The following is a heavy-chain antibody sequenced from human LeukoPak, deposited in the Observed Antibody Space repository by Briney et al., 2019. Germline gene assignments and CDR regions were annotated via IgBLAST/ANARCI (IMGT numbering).Heavy chain of an antibody. D-gene: IGHD5-18*01. CDR2: IYSNGAT. CDR1: GFTFSSYA. V-gene: IGHV3-66*01. Sequence: GGSLRLSCAVSGFTFSSYAMSWVRQAPGKGLEWVSVIYSNGATHYADSVKGRFTISRDSSKNTLYLQMDRLRADDTAVYYCAKYEGYSYALDYWGQGALVTVSS. CDR3: AKYEGYSYALDY. J-gene: IGHJ4*02.